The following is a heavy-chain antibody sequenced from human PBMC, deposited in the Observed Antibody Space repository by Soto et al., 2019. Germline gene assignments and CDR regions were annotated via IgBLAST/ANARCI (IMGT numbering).Heavy chain of an antibody. CDR1: GFIININY. CDR3: ARRRYCAGGTCYGIYALDV. CDR2: VYSGGGT. J-gene: IGHJ3*01. Sequence: EVQLVESGGGLVQPGGSLRLSCAASGFIININYMSWVRQAPGKGLEWVSLVYSGGGTFYADSVKGRFTVSRDSSKNTLDLQMDSLRVEDTAVYYCARRRYCAGGTCYGIYALDVWGQGAMVTVSS. D-gene: IGHD2-15*01. V-gene: IGHV3-66*01.